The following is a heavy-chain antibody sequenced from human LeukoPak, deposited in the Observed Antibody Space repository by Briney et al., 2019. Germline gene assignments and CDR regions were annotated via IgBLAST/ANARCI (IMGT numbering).Heavy chain of an antibody. J-gene: IGHJ3*02. CDR1: GYTFTSYG. V-gene: IGHV1-18*01. D-gene: IGHD3-22*01. Sequence: GASVKVSCKASGYTFTSYGISWVRQAPGQGLEWMGWISAYNGNTNYAQKFQGRVTMTRDTSISTAYMELSRLRSDDTAVYYCARGHYDSSGGRVTAFDIWGQGTMVTVSS. CDR2: ISAYNGNT. CDR3: ARGHYDSSGGRVTAFDI.